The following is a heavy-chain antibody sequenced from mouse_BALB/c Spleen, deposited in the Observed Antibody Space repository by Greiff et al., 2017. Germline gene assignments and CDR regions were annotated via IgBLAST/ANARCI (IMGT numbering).Heavy chain of an antibody. V-gene: IGHV3-2*02. CDR2: ISYSGST. D-gene: IGHD1-1*01. J-gene: IGHJ3*01. CDR1: GYSITSDYA. Sequence: EVKLQESGPGLVKPSQSLSLTCTVTGYSITSDYAWNWIRQFPGNKLEWMGYISYSGSTSYNPSLKSRISITRDTSKNQCFLQLNSVTTEDTATYCCITTAYWGQGTLVTVSA. CDR3: ITTAY.